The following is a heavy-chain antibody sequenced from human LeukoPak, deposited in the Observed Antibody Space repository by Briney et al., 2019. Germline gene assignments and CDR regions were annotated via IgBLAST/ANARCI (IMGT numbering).Heavy chain of an antibody. CDR3: ARDAVSLTNWYDT. CDR1: SGSICRRSCY. V-gene: IGHV4-39*01. CDR2: IYYSRST. D-gene: IGHD2-8*01. Sequence: SESLSLTCSLSSGSICRRSCYWGWIRQPPGNGLEWFGSIYYSRSTYYNPSLKSRVTISVDTSKIQSSLNLSSVTAADTAVYYCARDAVSLTNWYDTWGQGTLVTVSS. J-gene: IGHJ5*02.